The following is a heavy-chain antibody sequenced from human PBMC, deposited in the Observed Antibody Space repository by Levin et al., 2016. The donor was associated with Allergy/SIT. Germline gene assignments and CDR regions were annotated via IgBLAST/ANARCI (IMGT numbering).Heavy chain of an antibody. CDR3: ARTTVTRSYYYYGMDV. V-gene: IGHV4-31*03. J-gene: IGHJ6*02. Sequence: SETLSLTCTVSGGSISSGGYYWSWIRQHPGKGLEWIGYIYYSGSTYYNPSLKSRVTISVDTSKNQFSLKLSSVTAADTAVYYCARTTVTRSYYYYGMDVWGQGTTVTVSS. D-gene: IGHD4-17*01. CDR1: GGSISSGGYY. CDR2: IYYSGST.